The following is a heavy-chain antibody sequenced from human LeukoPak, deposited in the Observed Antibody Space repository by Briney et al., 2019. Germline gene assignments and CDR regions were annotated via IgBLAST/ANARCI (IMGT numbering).Heavy chain of an antibody. CDR1: GGSISSGSYY. D-gene: IGHD1/OR15-1a*01. CDR3: RYEIETTPYYFDF. J-gene: IGHJ4*02. Sequence: SQTLSLTCTVSGGSISSGSYYWSWIRQPAGKGLEWIGRIYTSGSTNYNPSLKSRVTISVDTSKNQFSLKVNSVTAADTAVYYCRYEIETTPYYFDFWGQGTLVTVSS. V-gene: IGHV4-61*02. CDR2: IYTSGST.